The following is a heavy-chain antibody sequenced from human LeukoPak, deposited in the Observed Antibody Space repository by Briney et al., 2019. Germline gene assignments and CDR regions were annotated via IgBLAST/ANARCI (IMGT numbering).Heavy chain of an antibody. Sequence: PSGTVSLTCTVSGASIRISNYYWGWIRQPPGKGLEWIASVYYTGTTYYNPSLKSRVTIFVETSKNQVSLRLSSVTAADTAVYYCARHSNYASGSTAKGLFDYWGQGTLVSVSS. CDR3: ARHSNYASGSTAKGLFDY. J-gene: IGHJ4*02. CDR1: GASIRISNYY. D-gene: IGHD3-10*01. V-gene: IGHV4-39*01. CDR2: VYYTGTT.